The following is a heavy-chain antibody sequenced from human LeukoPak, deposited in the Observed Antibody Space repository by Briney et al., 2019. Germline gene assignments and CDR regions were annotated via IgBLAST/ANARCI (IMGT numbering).Heavy chain of an antibody. CDR1: GFTFSSYW. CDR3: ARDTYYYDSSGWYY. V-gene: IGHV3-7*01. Sequence: GGSLRLSCAASGFTFSSYWMSWVRQAPGKGLEWVANIKQDGSEKYYVDSVKGRFTISRDNAKNSLYLQMNSLRAEDTAVYYCARDTYYYDSSGWYYWGQGTLVTLSS. J-gene: IGHJ4*02. D-gene: IGHD3-22*01. CDR2: IKQDGSEK.